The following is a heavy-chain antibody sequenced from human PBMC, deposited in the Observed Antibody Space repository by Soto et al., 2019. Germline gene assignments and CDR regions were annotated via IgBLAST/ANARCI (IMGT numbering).Heavy chain of an antibody. J-gene: IGHJ4*02. Sequence: QVQLVQSGAEVKKPGSSVTVSCTVSGDTFSTSTINWVRQAPRQGLEWMGRIIPVLGPPNYSQTFQGRLTISADTSTNTVYMELSSLRSEDTALYFCSRRGDDSLSVDFDRWGQGTLVTVSS. D-gene: IGHD5-12*01. CDR2: IIPVLGPP. CDR3: SRRGDDSLSVDFDR. V-gene: IGHV1-69*08. CDR1: GDTFSTST.